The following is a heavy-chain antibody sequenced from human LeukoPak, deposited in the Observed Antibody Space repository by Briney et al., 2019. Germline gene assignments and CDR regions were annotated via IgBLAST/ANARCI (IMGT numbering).Heavy chain of an antibody. Sequence: GGSLRLSCAASGFTFSSHSMNWVRQAPGKGLEWVSYISSSSSTIYYADSVKGRFTISRDNAKNSLYLQMNRLRAEDTAVYYCARGAYYYEDWGQGTLVTVSS. CDR1: GFTFSSHS. V-gene: IGHV3-48*01. CDR3: ARGAYYYED. D-gene: IGHD3-22*01. CDR2: ISSSSSTI. J-gene: IGHJ4*02.